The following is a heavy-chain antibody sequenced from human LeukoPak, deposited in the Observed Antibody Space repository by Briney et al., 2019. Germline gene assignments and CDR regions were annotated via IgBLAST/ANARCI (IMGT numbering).Heavy chain of an antibody. Sequence: GGSLRLSCAASGFTFSRYTMNWVRQAPGKGLEWVSSISSNSGFKKYADSLKGRFTISRDNAKNSLYLQMNSLRAEDTAVYYCARDHVRYFDFGGFDYWGQGTLVTVSS. V-gene: IGHV3-21*04. CDR3: ARDHVRYFDFGGFDY. CDR2: ISSNSGFK. CDR1: GFTFSRYT. J-gene: IGHJ4*02. D-gene: IGHD3-9*01.